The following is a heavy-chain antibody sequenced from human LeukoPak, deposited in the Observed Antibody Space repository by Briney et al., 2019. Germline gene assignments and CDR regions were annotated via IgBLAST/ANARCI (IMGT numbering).Heavy chain of an antibody. D-gene: IGHD1-26*01. CDR1: GFTFNNYW. Sequence: GGSLSLSCVASGFTFNNYWMTWVRQAPGKGLEWVATIKHDGSEKYYVDSVKGRFTISRDNGKNSLYLQMNSLRAEDTAVYYCTRGGIWGMDVWCQGTTVIVSS. J-gene: IGHJ6*02. CDR3: TRGGIWGMDV. CDR2: IKHDGSEK. V-gene: IGHV3-7*01.